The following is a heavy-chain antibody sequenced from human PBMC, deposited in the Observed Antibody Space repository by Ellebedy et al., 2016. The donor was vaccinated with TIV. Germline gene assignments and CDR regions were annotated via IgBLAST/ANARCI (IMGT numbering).Heavy chain of an antibody. CDR1: GFNFRSYW. CDR2: INQDGSDT. D-gene: IGHD4-17*01. J-gene: IGHJ3*02. CDR3: ATDGSYGDYRSPTHAFVM. V-gene: IGHV3-7*01. Sequence: GGSLRLSCAVSGFNFRSYWMTWVRQAPGKGLEWVANINQDGSDTYYVDSLRGRFTISRDNAKNSLYLLMNSLRGEDTAVYYCATDGSYGDYRSPTHAFVMWGQGTLVTVSS.